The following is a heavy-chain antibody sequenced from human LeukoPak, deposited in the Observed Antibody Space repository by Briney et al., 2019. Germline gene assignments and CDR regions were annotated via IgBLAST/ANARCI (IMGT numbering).Heavy chain of an antibody. J-gene: IGHJ4*02. CDR2: ISSSGSTI. V-gene: IGHV3-11*04. Sequence: GGSLRLSCAASGFTFSDYYMSWIRQAPGKGLEWVSYISSSGSTIYYADSVKGRFTISRDNSKNTLYLQMNSLRAEDTAVYYCAKGGSSSWYHFDYWGQGTLVTVSS. CDR3: AKGGSSSWYHFDY. D-gene: IGHD6-13*01. CDR1: GFTFSDYY.